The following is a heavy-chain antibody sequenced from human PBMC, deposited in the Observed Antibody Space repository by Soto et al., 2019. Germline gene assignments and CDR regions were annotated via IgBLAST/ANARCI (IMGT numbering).Heavy chain of an antibody. Sequence: ASVKVSCKASGYTFTSYGISWVRQAPGQGLEWMGWISAYNGQTNYIQKVQGRVTLTTEASTSTAYMELRSLRSDDTAVYYCARGGDYYYGLDVWGQGTTVTVSS. CDR1: GYTFTSYG. CDR2: ISAYNGQT. D-gene: IGHD3-16*01. J-gene: IGHJ6*02. V-gene: IGHV1-18*01. CDR3: ARGGDYYYGLDV.